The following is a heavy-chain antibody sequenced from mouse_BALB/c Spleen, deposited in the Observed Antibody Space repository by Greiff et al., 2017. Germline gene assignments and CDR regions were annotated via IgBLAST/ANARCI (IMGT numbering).Heavy chain of an antibody. CDR2: IWAGGST. CDR1: GFSLTSYG. Sequence: VKVVESGPGLVAPSQSLSITCTVSGFSLTSYGVHWVRQPPGKGLEWLGVIWAGGSTNYNSALMSRLSISKDNSKSQVFLKMNSLQTYDTAMYYCAREAYDDAMDYWGQGTSVTVSS. CDR3: AREAYDDAMDY. V-gene: IGHV2-9*02. D-gene: IGHD2-12*01. J-gene: IGHJ4*01.